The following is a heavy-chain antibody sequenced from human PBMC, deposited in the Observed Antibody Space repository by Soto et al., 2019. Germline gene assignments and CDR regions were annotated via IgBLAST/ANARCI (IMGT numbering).Heavy chain of an antibody. J-gene: IGHJ4*02. CDR2: INHSGST. CDR1: GGSFSGYY. CDR3: ARGGPTGVDY. Sequence: LTCAVYGGSFSGYYWSWIRQPPGKGLEWIGEINHSGSTNYNPSLKSRVTISVDTSKNQFSLKLSSVTAADTAVYYCARGGPTGVDYWGQGTLVTVSS. V-gene: IGHV4-34*01.